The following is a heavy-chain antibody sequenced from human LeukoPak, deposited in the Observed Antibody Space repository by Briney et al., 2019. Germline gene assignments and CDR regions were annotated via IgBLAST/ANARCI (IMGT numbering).Heavy chain of an antibody. V-gene: IGHV3-21*01. J-gene: IGHJ3*02. D-gene: IGHD2-15*01. Sequence: GGSLRLSCAASGFTFSSYSMNWVRQAPGKGLEWVSSISGSSSYIYYADSVKGRFTISRDNAKKSLYLEMNSLRAEDTAVYYCARDQGVYCSGGSCTAFDIWGQGIMVTVSS. CDR3: ARDQGVYCSGGSCTAFDI. CDR1: GFTFSSYS. CDR2: ISGSSSYI.